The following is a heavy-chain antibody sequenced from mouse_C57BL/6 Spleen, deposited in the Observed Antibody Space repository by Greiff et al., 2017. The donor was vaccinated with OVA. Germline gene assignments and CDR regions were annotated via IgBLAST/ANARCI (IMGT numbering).Heavy chain of an antibody. V-gene: IGHV5-15*04. Sequence: EVQLVESGGGLVQPGGSLKLSCAASGFTFSDYGMAWVRQAPRKGPEWVAFISNLAYSIYYADTVTGRFTISRENAKKALYLEMSSLRSEDTAMYYCARRTGTDYAMDYWGQGTSVTVSS. CDR1: GFTFSDYG. D-gene: IGHD4-1*01. CDR3: ARRTGTDYAMDY. J-gene: IGHJ4*01. CDR2: ISNLAYSI.